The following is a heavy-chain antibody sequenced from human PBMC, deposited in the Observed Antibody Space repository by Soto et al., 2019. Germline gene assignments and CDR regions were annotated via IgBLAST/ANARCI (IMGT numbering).Heavy chain of an antibody. CDR1: GGSISSGGYY. Sequence: QVQLQESGPGLVKPSQTLSLTCTVSGGSISSGGYYWSWIRQHPGKGLEWSGYIYYSGSTYYNPSLKSRVTISVDTSKNQFSLKLSSVTAADTAVYYCARGIREASRKVATIFYFDYWGQGTLVTVSS. CDR2: IYYSGST. D-gene: IGHD5-12*01. V-gene: IGHV4-31*03. CDR3: ARGIREASRKVATIFYFDY. J-gene: IGHJ4*02.